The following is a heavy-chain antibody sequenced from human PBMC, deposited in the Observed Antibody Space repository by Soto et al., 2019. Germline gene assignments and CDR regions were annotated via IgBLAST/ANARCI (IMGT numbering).Heavy chain of an antibody. V-gene: IGHV4-34*01. D-gene: IGHD3-10*01. CDR2: INHSGST. CDR3: ARVSAILLWFGERWFFGWFDP. CDR1: GGSFSGYY. Sequence: QVQLQQWGAGLLKPSETLSLTCAVYGGSFSGYYWSWIRQPPGKGLEWIGEINHSGSTNYNPSLKSRVTISVDTSKNQFSLKLSSVTAADTAVYYCARVSAILLWFGERWFFGWFDPWGQGTLVTVSS. J-gene: IGHJ5*02.